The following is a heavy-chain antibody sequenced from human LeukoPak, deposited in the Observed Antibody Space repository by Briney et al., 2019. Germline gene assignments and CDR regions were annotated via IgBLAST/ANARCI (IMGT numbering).Heavy chain of an antibody. D-gene: IGHD5-18*01. CDR2: ISYDGSNK. J-gene: IGHJ4*02. V-gene: IGHV3-30*18. Sequence: PGGSLRLSCAASGLAFSNHAMSWVRQAPGKGLEWVAVISYDGSNKYYADSVKGRFTISRDNSKNTLYLQMNSLRAEDTAVYYCAKDSLMTPVDTAMVNPPPLYWGQGTLVTVSS. CDR3: AKDSLMTPVDTAMVNPPPLY. CDR1: GLAFSNHA.